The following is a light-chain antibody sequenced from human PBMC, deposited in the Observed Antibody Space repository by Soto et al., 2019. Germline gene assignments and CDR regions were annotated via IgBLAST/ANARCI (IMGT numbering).Light chain of an antibody. CDR3: QQYNNWPPIT. J-gene: IGKJ5*01. CDR2: GAS. CDR1: QSVSSK. Sequence: EIVMTQSPATRSLSPGERATLSCGASQSVSSKLAWYQQKPGQAPRLLIYGASTRATGIPARFSGSGSGTEFTLTISSLQSEDFAVYYCQQYNNWPPITFGQGTRLEIK. V-gene: IGKV3-15*01.